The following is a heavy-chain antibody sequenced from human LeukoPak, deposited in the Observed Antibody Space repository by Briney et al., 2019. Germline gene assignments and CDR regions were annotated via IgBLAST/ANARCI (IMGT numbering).Heavy chain of an antibody. CDR3: ARGNYYDSSGHPFDY. J-gene: IGHJ4*02. Sequence: SETLSLTCAVSGGSISSGGYSWSSIRQPPGKGLEWIGYIYHSGSTYYNPSLKSRVTISVDRSKNQFSLKLSSVTAADTAVYYCARGNYYDSSGHPFDYWGQGTLVTVSS. CDR1: GGSISSGGYS. CDR2: IYHSGST. V-gene: IGHV4-30-2*01. D-gene: IGHD3-22*01.